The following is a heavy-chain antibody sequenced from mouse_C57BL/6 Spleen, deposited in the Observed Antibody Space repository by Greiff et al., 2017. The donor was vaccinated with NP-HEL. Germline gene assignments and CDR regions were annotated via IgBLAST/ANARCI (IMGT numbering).Heavy chain of an antibody. D-gene: IGHD2-3*01. CDR2: ISSGSSTI. CDR3: ARGDGYYNYFDY. CDR1: GFTFSDYG. Sequence: EVMLVESGGGLVKPGGSLKLSCAASGFTFSDYGMHWVPQAPEKGLEWVAYISSGSSTIYYADTVKGRFTISRDNAKNTLFLQMTSLRSEDTAMYYCARGDGYYNYFDYWGQGTTLTVSS. J-gene: IGHJ2*01. V-gene: IGHV5-17*01.